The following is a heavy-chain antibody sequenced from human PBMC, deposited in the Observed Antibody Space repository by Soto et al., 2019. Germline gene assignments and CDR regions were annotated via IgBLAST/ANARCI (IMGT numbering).Heavy chain of an antibody. Sequence: PSETLSLTCTVSGGSISSYYWSWIRQPPGKGLEWVGYIYYSGSTNYNPSLKSRVTISVDTSKNQFSLKLSSVTAADTAVYYCARASRGYYGSGTVWWFDPWGQGTLVTVSS. CDR1: GGSISSYY. D-gene: IGHD3-10*01. CDR3: ARASRGYYGSGTVWWFDP. V-gene: IGHV4-59*01. J-gene: IGHJ5*02. CDR2: IYYSGST.